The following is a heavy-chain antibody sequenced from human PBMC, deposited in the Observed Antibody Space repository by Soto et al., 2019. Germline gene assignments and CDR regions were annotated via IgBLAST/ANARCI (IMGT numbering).Heavy chain of an antibody. J-gene: IGHJ4*02. D-gene: IGHD3-3*01. Sequence: GGSLRLSCVASGFSFSNYNMNWVRQAAGKGLEWVSYITDSSDTVHYADSVRGRFTISRDNAESSLYLQMNSLRDEDTAVYFCARDFGHGYYLAYWGRGTLVTVSS. CDR3: ARDFGHGYYLAY. CDR1: GFSFSNYN. CDR2: ITDSSDTV. V-gene: IGHV3-48*02.